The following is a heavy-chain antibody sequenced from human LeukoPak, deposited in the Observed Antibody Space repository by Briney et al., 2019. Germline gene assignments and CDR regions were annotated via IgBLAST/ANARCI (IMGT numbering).Heavy chain of an antibody. CDR1: GFTVSSYS. J-gene: IGHJ4*02. V-gene: IGHV3-21*01. CDR2: TSSRSSSYT. CDR3: ARESRDGYNDLDY. D-gene: IGHD5-12*01. Sequence: GGSLRLSCAASGFTVSSYSMNWVRQAPGKGLEWVSSTSSRSSSYTYYADSVKGRFTISRDNAKNSLYLQMNSLRAEDTAVYYCARESRDGYNDLDYWGQGTLVTVSS.